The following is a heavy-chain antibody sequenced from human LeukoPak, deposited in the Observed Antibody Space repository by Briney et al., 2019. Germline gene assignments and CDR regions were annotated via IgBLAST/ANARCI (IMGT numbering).Heavy chain of an antibody. CDR2: IYYSGST. J-gene: IGHJ6*02. D-gene: IGHD3-16*02. Sequence: SETLSLTCTVSGGSISSSSYYWGWIRQPPGKGLEWIGSIYYSGSTYYNPSLKSRVTISVDTSKNQFSLKLSSVTAADTAVYYCARDQGADYDYVWGSYRYFGMDVWGQGTTVTVSS. CDR3: ARDQGADYDYVWGSYRYFGMDV. CDR1: GGSISSSSYY. V-gene: IGHV4-39*02.